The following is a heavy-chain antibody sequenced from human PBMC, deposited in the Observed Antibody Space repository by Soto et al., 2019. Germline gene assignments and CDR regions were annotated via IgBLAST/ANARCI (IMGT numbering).Heavy chain of an antibody. Sequence: SETLSLTCGVYGGSFSCYYLSWIRQPPGKGLEWIGEINHSGSTNYNPSLKSRVTISVDTSKNQFSLKLSSVTAADTAVYYCARSPYDYIWGSYRYWLDYWGQGTLVTVSS. D-gene: IGHD3-16*02. CDR2: INHSGST. CDR1: GGSFSCYY. J-gene: IGHJ4*02. CDR3: ARSPYDYIWGSYRYWLDY. V-gene: IGHV4-34*01.